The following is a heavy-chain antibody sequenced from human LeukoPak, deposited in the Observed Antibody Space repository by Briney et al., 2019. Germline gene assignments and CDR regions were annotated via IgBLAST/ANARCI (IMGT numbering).Heavy chain of an antibody. CDR3: ASPAYCGGDCYFWFGAFDI. CDR1: GGSISSSSYY. V-gene: IGHV4-39*01. J-gene: IGHJ3*02. CDR2: IYYSGST. Sequence: SETLSLTCTVSGGSISSSSYYWGWIRQPPGKGLEWIGSIYYSGSTYYNPSLKSRVTISVDTSKNQFSLKLSSVTAADTAVYYCASPAYCGGDCYFWFGAFDIWGQGTMVTVSS. D-gene: IGHD2-21*02.